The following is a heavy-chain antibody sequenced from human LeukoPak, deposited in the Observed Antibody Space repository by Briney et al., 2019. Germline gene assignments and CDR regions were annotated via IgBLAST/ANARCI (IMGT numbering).Heavy chain of an antibody. Sequence: ASVTVSCKASGYTFTGYYMHWVRQAPGQGLEWMGRINPNSGGTNYAQKFQGRVTMTRDTSISTAYMELSRLRSDDTAVYYCARKSMGYCSGGSCYSDAFDIWGQGTMVTVSS. CDR3: ARKSMGYCSGGSCYSDAFDI. CDR1: GYTFTGYY. D-gene: IGHD2-15*01. V-gene: IGHV1-2*06. CDR2: INPNSGGT. J-gene: IGHJ3*02.